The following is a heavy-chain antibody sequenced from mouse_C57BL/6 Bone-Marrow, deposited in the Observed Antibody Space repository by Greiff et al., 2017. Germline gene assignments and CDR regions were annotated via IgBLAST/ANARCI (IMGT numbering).Heavy chain of an antibody. CDR2: FHPYNDDT. CDR3: ARSSTFFYYFDY. J-gene: IGHJ2*01. Sequence: VKLVASGAELVKPGASVKMSCKASGYTFTTYPIEWMQQNHGKSLEWIGNFHPYNDDTKYNEKFKGKATLTVEKSSNTVYLELSRLTSADSAVYYCARSSTFFYYFDYWGQGTTLTVSS. V-gene: IGHV1-47*01. D-gene: IGHD5-1*01. CDR1: GYTFTTYP.